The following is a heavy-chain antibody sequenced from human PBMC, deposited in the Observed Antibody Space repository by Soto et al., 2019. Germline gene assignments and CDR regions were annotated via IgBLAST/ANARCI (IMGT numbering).Heavy chain of an antibody. D-gene: IGHD5-18*01. CDR1: GGSISSGAYS. CDR2: LYHGGAT. CDR3: ARAFTAMGRFDY. J-gene: IGHJ4*02. Sequence: PSETLSLTCAVSGGSISSGAYSWSWIRQPPGKGLEWIGYLYHGGATYSNPSLKNRVTISGDWSKNQFSLKLNSVTAADTAVYYCARAFTAMGRFDYWGPGILVTV. V-gene: IGHV4-30-2*01.